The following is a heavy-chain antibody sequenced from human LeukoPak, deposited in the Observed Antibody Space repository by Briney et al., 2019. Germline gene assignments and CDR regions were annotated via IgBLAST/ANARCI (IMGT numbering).Heavy chain of an antibody. D-gene: IGHD3-22*01. CDR1: GGSFSGYY. CDR2: INHSGGT. CDR3: ARGGDYDSSGYYYFDY. J-gene: IGHJ4*02. V-gene: IGHV4-34*01. Sequence: SETLSLTCAVYGGSFSGYYWSWIRQPPGKGLEWIGEINHSGGTNYNPSLKSRVTISVDTSKNQFSLKLSSVTAADTAVYYCARGGDYDSSGYYYFDYWGQGTLVTVSS.